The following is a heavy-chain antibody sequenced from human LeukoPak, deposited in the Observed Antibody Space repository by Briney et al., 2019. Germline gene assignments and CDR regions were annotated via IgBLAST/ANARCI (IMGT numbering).Heavy chain of an antibody. CDR3: AIQYLQYNWFDP. D-gene: IGHD4-11*01. Sequence: GASVKVSCKASGYTFTSYYMHWVRQAPGQGLEWMGIINPSGGSTSYAQKFQGRVTMTRDMSTSTVYMELSSLRSEDTAVYYCAIQYLQYNWFDPWGQGTLVTVSS. CDR2: INPSGGST. CDR1: GYTFTSYY. J-gene: IGHJ5*02. V-gene: IGHV1-46*01.